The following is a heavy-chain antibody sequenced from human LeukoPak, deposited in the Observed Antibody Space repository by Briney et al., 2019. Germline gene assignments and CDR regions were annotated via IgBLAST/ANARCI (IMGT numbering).Heavy chain of an antibody. CDR2: IYYSGST. Sequence: SETLSLTCTGSGGSISSYYWSWIRQPPGKGLEWIGYIYYSGSTNYNPSLKSRVTISVDTSKNQFSLKLSSVTAADTAVYYCAREWSGGAFDIWGQGTMVTVSS. V-gene: IGHV4-59*01. CDR1: GGSISSYY. D-gene: IGHD3-10*01. CDR3: AREWSGGAFDI. J-gene: IGHJ3*02.